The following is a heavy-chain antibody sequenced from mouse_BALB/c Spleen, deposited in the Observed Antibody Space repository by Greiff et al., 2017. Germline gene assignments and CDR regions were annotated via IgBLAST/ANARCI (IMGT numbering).Heavy chain of an antibody. CDR1: GYTFTSYN. V-gene: IGHV1-12*01. CDR3: ARSSTYGNYVDWYFDV. CDR2: IYPGNGGT. Sequence: QVQLKESGAELVRSGASVKMSCKASGYTFTSYNMHWVKQTPGQGLEWIGYIYPGNGGTNYNQKFKGKATLTADTSSSTAYMQISSLTSEDSAVYFCARSSTYGNYVDWYFDVWGAGTTVTVSS. J-gene: IGHJ1*01. D-gene: IGHD2-1*01.